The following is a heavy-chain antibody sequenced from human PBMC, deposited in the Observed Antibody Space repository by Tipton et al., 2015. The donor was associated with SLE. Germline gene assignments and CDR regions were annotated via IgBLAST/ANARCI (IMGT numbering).Heavy chain of an antibody. CDR3: ARPIAVAGTGDY. Sequence: TLSLTCTVSGGSISSYYWSWIRQPPGKGLEWIGYIYYSGSTNYNPSLKSRVTISVDTSKNQFSLKLSSVTAADTAVYYCARPIAVAGTGDYWGQGTLVTVSS. CDR2: IYYSGST. CDR1: GGSISSYY. J-gene: IGHJ4*02. D-gene: IGHD6-19*01. V-gene: IGHV4-59*12.